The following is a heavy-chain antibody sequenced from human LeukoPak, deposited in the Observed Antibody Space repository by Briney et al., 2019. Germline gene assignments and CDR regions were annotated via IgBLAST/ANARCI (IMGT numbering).Heavy chain of an antibody. Sequence: GGSLRLSCAASGFTFSSYAMHWVRQAPGKGLEWVAVISYDGSNKYYADSVKGRFTISRDNSKNTLYLQMNSLRAEDTAVYYRARDTNIAVAAYDAFDIWGQGTMVTVSS. D-gene: IGHD6-19*01. CDR2: ISYDGSNK. J-gene: IGHJ3*02. CDR3: ARDTNIAVAAYDAFDI. CDR1: GFTFSSYA. V-gene: IGHV3-30-3*01.